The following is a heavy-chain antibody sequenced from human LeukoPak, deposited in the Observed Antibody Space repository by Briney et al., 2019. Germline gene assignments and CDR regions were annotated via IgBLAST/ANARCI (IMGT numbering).Heavy chain of an antibody. CDR3: AKDLVVRGVIISFGLDY. CDR1: GFTFDDYA. V-gene: IGHV3-9*03. Sequence: GRSLRLSCAASGFTFDDYAMHWVRHAPGKGLEWVSGISWNSGSIVYADSVKGRFTIYRDKAKNSMYMQINSQRAEDMALYYCAKDLVVRGVIISFGLDYWGQGTLVTVSS. CDR2: ISWNSGSI. J-gene: IGHJ4*02. D-gene: IGHD3-10*01.